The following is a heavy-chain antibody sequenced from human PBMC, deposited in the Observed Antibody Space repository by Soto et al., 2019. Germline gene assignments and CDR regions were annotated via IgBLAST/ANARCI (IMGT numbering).Heavy chain of an antibody. CDR2: IYWDDDK. CDR1: GFSLSTSGVG. D-gene: IGHD6-13*01. J-gene: IGHJ4*02. Sequence: QITLKESGPTLVKPTQTLTLTCTFSGFSLSTSGVGVGWIRQPPGKALEWLALIYWDDDKRYSPSLKSRLTITKDTSKNQVVLTMTNMDPVDTAPYYCAHSSSWYSYYVYWGQGTLVTVSS. CDR3: AHSSSWYSYYVY. V-gene: IGHV2-5*02.